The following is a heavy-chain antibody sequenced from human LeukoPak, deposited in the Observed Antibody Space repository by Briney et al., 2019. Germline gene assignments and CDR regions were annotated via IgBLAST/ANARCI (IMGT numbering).Heavy chain of an antibody. CDR1: GGTFSSYA. CDR3: ARDREIAGYDYVWGSYRPGGFDY. Sequence: ASVKVSCKASGGTFSSYAISWVRQAPGQGLEWMGWINPNSGGTNYAQKFQGRVTMTRDTSISTAYMELSRLISDDTAVYYCARDREIAGYDYVWGSYRPGGFDYWGQGTLVTVSS. CDR2: INPNSGGT. J-gene: IGHJ4*02. D-gene: IGHD3-16*02. V-gene: IGHV1-2*02.